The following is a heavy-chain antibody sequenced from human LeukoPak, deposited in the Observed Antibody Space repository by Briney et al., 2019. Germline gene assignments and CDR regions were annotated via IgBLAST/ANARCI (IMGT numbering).Heavy chain of an antibody. J-gene: IGHJ4*02. Sequence: GGSLRLSCAASGFTFSSYWMHWVRQAPGKGLVCVSRINSDGSSTSYADSVKGRFTISRDNARNTLYLQMNSLRAEDTAVYYCAREPPYCSGGSCYLRSFDYWGQGTLVTVSS. V-gene: IGHV3-74*01. CDR3: AREPPYCSGGSCYLRSFDY. CDR1: GFTFSSYW. CDR2: INSDGSST. D-gene: IGHD2-15*01.